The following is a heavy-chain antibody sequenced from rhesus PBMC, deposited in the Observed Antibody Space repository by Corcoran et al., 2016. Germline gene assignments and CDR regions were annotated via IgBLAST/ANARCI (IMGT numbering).Heavy chain of an antibody. D-gene: IGHD6-13*01. J-gene: IGHJ4*01. Sequence: QVQLQESGPGLVKPLEPLSLTCAVPVGSISRNYWRWIRHPPGKGLEWIGYIYGSGRSTNYNPSLKSRVTLSVDTSKNQFSLKLSSVTAADTAVYYCAREAVAAGAFDYWGQGVLVTVSS. CDR2: IYGSGRST. CDR3: AREAVAAGAFDY. V-gene: IGHV4S11*01. CDR1: VGSISRNY.